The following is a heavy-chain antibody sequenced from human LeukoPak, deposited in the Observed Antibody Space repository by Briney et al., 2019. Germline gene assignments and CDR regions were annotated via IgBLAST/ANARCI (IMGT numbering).Heavy chain of an antibody. CDR2: IYSDNT. CDR3: ARRAGAYSHPYHY. J-gene: IGHJ4*02. D-gene: IGHD4/OR15-4a*01. CDR1: GFTVSSNS. V-gene: IGHV3-53*01. Sequence: GGSLRLSCTVSGFTVSSNSMSWVRQAPGKGLEWVSFIYSDNTHYSDSGKGRFTISRDNSKNTLHLQMNSLSAEDTAVYYCARRAGAYSHPYHYWGQGTLVTVSS.